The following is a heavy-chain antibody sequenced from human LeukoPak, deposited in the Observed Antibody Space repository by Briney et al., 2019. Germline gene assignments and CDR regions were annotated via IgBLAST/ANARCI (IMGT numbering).Heavy chain of an antibody. Sequence: SETLSLTCTVSGGSITSHDWTWIRQPAGKGLEWIGRIYISGSPNYNPSLKSRVTMPVDTSKNQFSLKLSSVNAADTAVYYCARNEHYASWSGYLGYFDYWGQGTLVTVSS. D-gene: IGHD3-3*01. CDR3: ARNEHYASWSGYLGYFDY. V-gene: IGHV4-4*07. CDR2: IYISGSP. CDR1: GGSITSHD. J-gene: IGHJ4*02.